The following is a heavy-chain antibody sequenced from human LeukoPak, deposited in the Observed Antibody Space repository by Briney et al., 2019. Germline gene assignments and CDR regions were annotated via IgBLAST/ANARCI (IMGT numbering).Heavy chain of an antibody. CDR1: GFTFSSYA. D-gene: IGHD6-19*01. CDR3: AKDPEVAVATYYFDY. J-gene: IGHJ4*02. CDR2: ISGSGGST. V-gene: IGHV3-23*01. Sequence: GGSLRLSCAASGFTFSSYAMSWVRQAPGKGLEWVSAISGSGGSTYYADSVKGRFTISRDNSKNTLYLQMNSLRAEDTAVYYCAKDPEVAVATYYFDYWGQGNLVTVSS.